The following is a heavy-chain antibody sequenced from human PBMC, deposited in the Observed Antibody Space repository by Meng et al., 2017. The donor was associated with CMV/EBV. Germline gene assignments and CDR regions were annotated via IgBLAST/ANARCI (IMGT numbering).Heavy chain of an antibody. V-gene: IGHV3-7*01. CDR3: ARAGFLEWAFDY. J-gene: IGHJ4*02. D-gene: IGHD3-3*01. CDR2: IKQDGSEK. Sequence: GESLKISCAASGFTFSSYWMSWVRQAPGKGLEWVANIKQDGSEKYYVDSVKGRFTISRDNAKTSLYLHMNSLRAEDTAVYYCARAGFLEWAFDYWGQGTLVTVSS. CDR1: GFTFSSYW.